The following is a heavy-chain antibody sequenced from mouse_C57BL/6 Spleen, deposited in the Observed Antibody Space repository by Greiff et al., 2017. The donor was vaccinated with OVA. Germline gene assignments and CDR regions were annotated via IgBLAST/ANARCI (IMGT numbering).Heavy chain of an antibody. D-gene: IGHD2-3*01. CDR3: TRRTIYDGYFAWFAY. Sequence: VQLQESGAELVRPGASVTLSCKASGYTFTDYEMHWVKQTPVHGLEWIGAIDPETGGTAYNQKFKGKAILTADKSSSTAYMELRSLTSEDSAVYYGTRRTIYDGYFAWFAYWGQGTLVTVSA. CDR2: IDPETGGT. J-gene: IGHJ3*01. V-gene: IGHV1-15*01. CDR1: GYTFTDYE.